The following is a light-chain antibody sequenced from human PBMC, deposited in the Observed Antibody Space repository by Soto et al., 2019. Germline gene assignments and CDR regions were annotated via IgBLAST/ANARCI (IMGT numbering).Light chain of an antibody. J-gene: IGKJ1*01. V-gene: IGKV2-28*01. CDR2: LGS. Sequence: DIVMTQSPLSLPVTPGEPASISCRSSQSLLHSNGYNYLDWYLQKPGQSPQLLIYLGSNRASWVPARFSVSGSGTDFTLKISRVEAEDVGVYYCMQALHTPWAFGQGTKVEIK. CDR3: MQALHTPWA. CDR1: QSLLHSNGYNY.